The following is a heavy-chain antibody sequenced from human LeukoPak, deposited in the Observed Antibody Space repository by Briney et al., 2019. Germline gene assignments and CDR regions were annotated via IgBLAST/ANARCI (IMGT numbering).Heavy chain of an antibody. J-gene: IGHJ4*02. CDR1: GASINSENYF. V-gene: IGHV4-30-4*01. Sequence: SETLSLTCNVSGASINSENYFWSWIRQPPGKGLESIGFIFCNGRTYKNPSLNSRVSISIDTSKNQFSLKVTSVTAPDTAVYYCARARRQRLVPYYFDYWGRGTLVTVSS. D-gene: IGHD6-13*01. CDR2: IFCNGRT. CDR3: ARARRQRLVPYYFDY.